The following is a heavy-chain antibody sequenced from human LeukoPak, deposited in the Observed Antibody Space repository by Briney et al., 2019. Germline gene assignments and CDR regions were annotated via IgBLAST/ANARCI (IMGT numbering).Heavy chain of an antibody. V-gene: IGHV3-21*04. CDR1: GFTFSGYS. CDR2: VSTTGYYI. D-gene: IGHD3-22*01. Sequence: KPGGALRLSCAASGFTFSGYSMNWVRQAPGKGLEWVSSVSTTGYYIYYVDSVKGRFTITRDNSENTLYLQMHSLRAEDTAVYYCARDRPNYYGSDGHYYRRDGDYWGRGTLVSVPS. J-gene: IGHJ4*02. CDR3: ARDRPNYYGSDGHYYRRDGDY.